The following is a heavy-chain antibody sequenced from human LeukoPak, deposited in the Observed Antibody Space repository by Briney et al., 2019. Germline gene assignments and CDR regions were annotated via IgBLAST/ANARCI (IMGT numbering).Heavy chain of an antibody. J-gene: IGHJ4*02. D-gene: IGHD1-26*01. CDR3: ARAALQYSLSGSYFWFFDY. Sequence: SQTLSLTCTVSGGSISSGGYYWSWIRQHPGKGLEWIGYIYYSGSTNYNPSLKSRVTISVDTSKNQFSLKLSSVTAADTAVYYCARAALQYSLSGSYFWFFDYWGQGTLVTVSS. CDR2: IYYSGST. CDR1: GGSISSGGYY. V-gene: IGHV4-31*03.